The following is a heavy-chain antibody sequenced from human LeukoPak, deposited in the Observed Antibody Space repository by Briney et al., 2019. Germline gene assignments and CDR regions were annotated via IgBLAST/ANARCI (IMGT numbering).Heavy chain of an antibody. CDR2: ISYDGSNK. CDR3: ARVQAAAGSY. CDR1: GFTFSSYA. V-gene: IGHV3-30*04. Sequence: RGSLRLSCAASGFTFSSYAMHWVRQAPGKGLEWVAVISYDGSNKYYADSVKGRFTISRDNSKNTLYLQMNSLRAEDTAVYYCARVQAAAGSYWGQGTLVTVSS. J-gene: IGHJ4*02. D-gene: IGHD6-13*01.